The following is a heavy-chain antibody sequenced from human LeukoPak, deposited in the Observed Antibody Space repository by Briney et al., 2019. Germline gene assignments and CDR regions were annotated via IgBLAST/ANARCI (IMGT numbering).Heavy chain of an antibody. CDR2: IRYDGSNK. CDR3: VRPELPGWSVLFDF. D-gene: IGHD2-15*01. J-gene: IGHJ4*02. V-gene: IGHV3-30*02. CDR1: GFTFSSYG. Sequence: GGSLGLSCAASGFTFSSYGMHWVRQAPGKGLEWVAFIRYDGSNKYYADSVKGRFTISRDNSKNTLYLQMNSLRADDTAVYYCVRPELPGWSVLFDFWGQGTLVTVSS.